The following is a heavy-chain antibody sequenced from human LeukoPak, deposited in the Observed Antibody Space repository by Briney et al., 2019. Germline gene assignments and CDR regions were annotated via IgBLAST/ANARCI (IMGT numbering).Heavy chain of an antibody. Sequence: GGSLRLSCAASGFTFSSYWMHWVRQAPGKGLVWVSRINSDGSSTSYADSVKGRFTISRDNAKNTLYLQMNSLRAEDTAVYYCARGGTVRNGMDVWGQGTTVTVSS. V-gene: IGHV3-74*01. CDR3: ARGGTVRNGMDV. CDR2: INSDGSST. J-gene: IGHJ6*02. CDR1: GFTFSSYW. D-gene: IGHD1-26*01.